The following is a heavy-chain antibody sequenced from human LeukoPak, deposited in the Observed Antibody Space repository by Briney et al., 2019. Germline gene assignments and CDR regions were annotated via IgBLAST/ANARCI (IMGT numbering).Heavy chain of an antibody. V-gene: IGHV3-11*01. Sequence: PGGSLRLSCAASGFTFSDYYMSWIRQAPGKGLEWVSYISSSGSTIYCADSVKGRFTISRDNAKNSLYLQMNSLRAEDTAVYYCARARRSSGWPLVDYWGQGTLVTVSS. CDR3: ARARRSSGWPLVDY. D-gene: IGHD6-19*01. J-gene: IGHJ4*02. CDR1: GFTFSDYY. CDR2: ISSSGSTI.